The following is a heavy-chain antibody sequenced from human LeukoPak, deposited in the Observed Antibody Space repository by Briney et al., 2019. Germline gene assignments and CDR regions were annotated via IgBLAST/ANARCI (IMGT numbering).Heavy chain of an antibody. J-gene: IGHJ3*02. D-gene: IGHD3-9*01. CDR2: IYPGDSDT. CDR1: GYSFTDYW. V-gene: IGHV5-51*01. CDR3: ARLHHSYDTLTGYSADDAFDI. Sequence: GESLKISCKGSGYSFTDYWIGWVRQMPGKGLEWMGIIYPGDSDTRYSPSFQGQVTISADKSISTAYLQWSSLKASDTAMYYCARLHHSYDTLTGYSADDAFDIWGQGTMVAVSS.